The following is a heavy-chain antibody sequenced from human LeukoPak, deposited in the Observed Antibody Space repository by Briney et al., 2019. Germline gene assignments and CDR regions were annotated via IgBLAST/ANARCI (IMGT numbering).Heavy chain of an antibody. CDR2: IKQDGSEK. D-gene: IGHD1-26*01. V-gene: IGHV3-7*01. CDR3: AHHRGSLDSNTEHFQH. CDR1: GFTFSSYW. Sequence: GGSLRLSCAASGFTFSSYWMSWVRQAPGKGLEWVANIKQDGSEKYYVDSVKGRFTISRDNAKNSLYLQMNSLRAEDTAVYYCAHHRGSLDSNTEHFQHWGQGTLAMVSS. J-gene: IGHJ1*01.